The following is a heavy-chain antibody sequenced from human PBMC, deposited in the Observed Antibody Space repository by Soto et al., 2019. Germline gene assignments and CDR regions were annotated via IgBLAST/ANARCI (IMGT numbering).Heavy chain of an antibody. J-gene: IGHJ6*02. Sequence: QVQLVESGGGVVQPGRSLRLSCAASGFTFSSYAMHWVRQAPGKGLEWVAVISYDGSNKYYADSVKGRFTISRDNSKNTLYLQMNSLRAEDTAVYYCARDTPRFANLGIRNGMDVWGQGTTVTVSS. CDR3: ARDTPRFANLGIRNGMDV. CDR1: GFTFSSYA. V-gene: IGHV3-30-3*01. D-gene: IGHD7-27*01. CDR2: ISYDGSNK.